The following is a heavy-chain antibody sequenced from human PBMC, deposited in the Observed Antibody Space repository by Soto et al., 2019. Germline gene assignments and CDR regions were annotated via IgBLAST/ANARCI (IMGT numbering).Heavy chain of an antibody. D-gene: IGHD4-17*01. CDR3: ARQDGDYVGAFDI. CDR2: IYPADSDT. V-gene: IGHV5-51*01. CDR1: GYRFTTYG. Sequence: PGESLKISCKGSGYRFTTYGIGWVRQMPGKGLEWMGIIYPADSDTRYSPSFQGQVTISADKSISTAYLQWSSLKASDTAMYFCARQDGDYVGAFDIWGHGTMVTVSS. J-gene: IGHJ3*02.